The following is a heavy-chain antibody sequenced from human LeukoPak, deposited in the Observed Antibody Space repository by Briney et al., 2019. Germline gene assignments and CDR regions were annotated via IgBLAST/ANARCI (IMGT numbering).Heavy chain of an antibody. CDR3: ARGTGNIGTPPPYNMDV. CDR2: IIPIFGTA. V-gene: IGHV1-69*13. CDR1: GGTFSSYA. D-gene: IGHD2/OR15-2a*01. J-gene: IGHJ6*03. Sequence: GASVKVSCKASGGTFSSYAISWVRQAPGQGLEWMGGIIPIFGTANYAQKFQGRVTITADESTSTAYMELSSLRSEDTAVYYCARGTGNIGTPPPYNMDVWGKGTTVTVSS.